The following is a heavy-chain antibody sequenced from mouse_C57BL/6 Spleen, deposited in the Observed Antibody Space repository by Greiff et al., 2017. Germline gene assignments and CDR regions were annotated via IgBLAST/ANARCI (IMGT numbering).Heavy chain of an antibody. CDR2: SYPRSGNT. J-gene: IGHJ2*01. V-gene: IGHV1-81*01. D-gene: IGHD2-2*01. CDR3: AFGIMVTTRRDY. Sequence: QVQLQQSGAELARPGASVKLSCKASGYTFTSYGISWVKQRTGQGLEWIGESYPRSGNTYYNEKFKGKATLTADKSSSTAYMELRSLTSEDSAVYFCAFGIMVTTRRDYWGQGTTLTVSS. CDR1: GYTFTSYG.